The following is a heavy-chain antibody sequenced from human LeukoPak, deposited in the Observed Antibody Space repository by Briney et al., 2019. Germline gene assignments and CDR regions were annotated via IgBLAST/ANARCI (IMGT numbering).Heavy chain of an antibody. D-gene: IGHD4-17*01. CDR3: ATATPNTDYGIIEGFDY. CDR1: GGSISRHY. V-gene: IGHV4-59*11. J-gene: IGHJ4*02. Sequence: PSETLSLTCPVSGGSISRHYLNWIRQPPGKGLEWIGYIYYGGSTLYKPSLKSRVTISVDTSNNQFSLKVSSVSSADTDVYYCATATPNTDYGIIEGFDYWGQGTLVTVSS. CDR2: IYYGGST.